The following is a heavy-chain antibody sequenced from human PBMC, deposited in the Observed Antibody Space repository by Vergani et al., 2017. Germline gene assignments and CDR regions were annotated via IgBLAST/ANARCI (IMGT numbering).Heavy chain of an antibody. J-gene: IGHJ1*01. CDR2: IRSDGSNK. CDR3: AKDLYLDSSGPGYFQH. D-gene: IGHD3-22*01. CDR1: GFTFSSYG. Sequence: QVQLVESGGGVVQPGGSLRLSCAASGFTFSSYGMHWGRQAPGKGLEWVAFIRSDGSNKYYADSVKGRFTISRDNSKNTLYLQMNSLRAEDTAVFYCAKDLYLDSSGPGYFQHWGQGTLVTVSS. V-gene: IGHV3-30*02.